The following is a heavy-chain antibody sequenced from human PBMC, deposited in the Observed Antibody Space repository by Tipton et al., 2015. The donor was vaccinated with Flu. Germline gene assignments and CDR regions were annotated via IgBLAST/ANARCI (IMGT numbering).Heavy chain of an antibody. CDR3: ARGRIGRGYSYGG. D-gene: IGHD5-18*01. CDR1: GGSFSGYY. V-gene: IGHV4-34*01. CDR2: INHSGST. Sequence: TLSLTCADYGGSFSGYYWSWIRQPPGKGLEWIGEINHSGSTNYNPSLKSRVTISVDTSKNQFSLKLSSVTAADTAVYYCARGRIGRGYSYGGWGQGTLVTVSS. J-gene: IGHJ4*02.